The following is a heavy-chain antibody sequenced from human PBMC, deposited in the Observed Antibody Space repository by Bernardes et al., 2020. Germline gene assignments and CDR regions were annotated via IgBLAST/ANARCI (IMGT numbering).Heavy chain of an antibody. CDR3: ARGPAVAGTDFDY. CDR1: GGSFSGYY. Sequence: SETLSFTCAVYGGSFSGYYWSWIRQPPGKGLEWIGEINHSGSTNYNPSLKSRVTISVDTSKNQFSLKLSSVTAADTAVYYCARGPAVAGTDFDYWGQGTLVTVSS. D-gene: IGHD6-19*01. V-gene: IGHV4-34*01. J-gene: IGHJ4*02. CDR2: INHSGST.